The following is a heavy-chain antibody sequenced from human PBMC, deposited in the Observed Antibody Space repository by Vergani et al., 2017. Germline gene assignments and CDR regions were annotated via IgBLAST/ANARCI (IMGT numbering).Heavy chain of an antibody. CDR3: ARDADYGDYGEYWFDP. Sequence: QVQLMQSGAEVKKPGASVKVSCKASGYTFTSYGISWVRQAPGQGLEWMGWISAYNGNTNYAQKLQGRVTMTTDTSTSTAYMELRSLRSDDTAVYYCARDADYGDYGEYWFDPWGQGTLVTVSS. CDR1: GYTFTSYG. CDR2: ISAYNGNT. D-gene: IGHD4-17*01. J-gene: IGHJ5*02. V-gene: IGHV1-18*01.